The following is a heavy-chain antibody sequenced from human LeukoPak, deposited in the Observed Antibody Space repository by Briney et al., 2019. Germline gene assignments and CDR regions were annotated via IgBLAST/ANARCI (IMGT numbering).Heavy chain of an antibody. V-gene: IGHV3-48*02. Sequence: PGGSLRLSCAASGFTFSSYSMNWARQAPGKGLEWVSYIGPGRNTMYYTDSVKGRFTVSRDNAKNSLYLQMNSLRDEDTAVYYCARAAYSTSPDYWGRGTLVPVSS. CDR1: GFTFSSYS. CDR3: ARAAYSTSPDY. D-gene: IGHD6-13*01. J-gene: IGHJ4*02. CDR2: IGPGRNTM.